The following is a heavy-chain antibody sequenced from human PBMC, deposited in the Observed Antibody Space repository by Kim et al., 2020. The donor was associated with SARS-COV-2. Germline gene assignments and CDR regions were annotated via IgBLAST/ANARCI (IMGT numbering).Heavy chain of an antibody. J-gene: IGHJ6*02. CDR2: ISYDGSNK. CDR3: AKDVLNAPIFYFYGLDV. Sequence: GGSLRLSCAASGLTFSSCGMHWVRQAPGKGLEWVSVISYDGSNKYYADSVKGRFTISRDNSKNTVYLQMNSLRPEDTAVYYCAKDVLNAPIFYFYGLDVWGQGTTVTVSS. D-gene: IGHD2-21*01. CDR1: GLTFSSCG. V-gene: IGHV3-30*18.